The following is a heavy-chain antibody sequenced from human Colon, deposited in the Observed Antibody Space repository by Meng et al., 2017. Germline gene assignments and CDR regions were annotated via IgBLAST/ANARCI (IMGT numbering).Heavy chain of an antibody. CDR3: ARESLDYYSLDY. CDR2: IKQDGSVS. D-gene: IGHD1-26*01. V-gene: IGHV3-7*01. Sequence: GESLKISCEASAFSFSDYWMTWVRQAPGKGLEWVANIKQDGSVSDYVDSVKGRFTISRDNAKNTLYLQLNSLRAEGTAVYYCARESLDYYSLDYWGQGTLVTVSS. CDR1: AFSFSDYW. J-gene: IGHJ4*02.